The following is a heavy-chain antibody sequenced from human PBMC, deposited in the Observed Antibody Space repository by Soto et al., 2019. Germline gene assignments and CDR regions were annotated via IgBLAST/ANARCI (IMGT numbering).Heavy chain of an antibody. V-gene: IGHV3-30*18. J-gene: IGHJ4*02. CDR2: ISYDGSNK. D-gene: IGHD6-13*01. CDR3: AKDPSSSWSHPSTYFDY. CDR1: GFTFSSYG. Sequence: QPGGSLRLSCAASGFTFSSYGMHWVRQAPGKGLEWVAVISYDGSNKYYADSVKGRFTISRDNSKNTLYLQMNSLRAEDTAVYYCAKDPSSSWSHPSTYFDYWGQGTLVTAPQ.